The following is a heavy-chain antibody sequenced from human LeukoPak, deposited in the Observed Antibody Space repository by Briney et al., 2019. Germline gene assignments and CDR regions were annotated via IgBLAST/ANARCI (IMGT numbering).Heavy chain of an antibody. CDR2: ISWNSGSI. Sequence: GGSLRLSCAASGFTFDDYAMHWVRQAPGKGLEWVSGISWNSGSIGYADSVKGRFTISRDNSVNTLYLQMNSLRTEDTAVYYCARAFVTAAGFFDTWGQGTLVTVSS. CDR3: ARAFVTAAGFFDT. D-gene: IGHD6-13*01. V-gene: IGHV3-9*01. J-gene: IGHJ4*02. CDR1: GFTFDDYA.